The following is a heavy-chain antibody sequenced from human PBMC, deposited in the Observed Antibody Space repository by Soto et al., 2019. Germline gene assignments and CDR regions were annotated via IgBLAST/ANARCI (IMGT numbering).Heavy chain of an antibody. CDR3: AGYCIGGRCYPLDV. D-gene: IGHD2-15*01. J-gene: IGHJ6*02. Sequence: QVQLVQSGAEVKKPGSSVKVSCKASGGTFSSYTISWVRQAPGQGLEWMGRIIPILGIANYAQKFQGRVTITAAKSTSTAYMELSSLRSEDTAVYYCAGYCIGGRCYPLDVWGQGTTVTVSS. V-gene: IGHV1-69*02. CDR1: GGTFSSYT. CDR2: IIPILGIA.